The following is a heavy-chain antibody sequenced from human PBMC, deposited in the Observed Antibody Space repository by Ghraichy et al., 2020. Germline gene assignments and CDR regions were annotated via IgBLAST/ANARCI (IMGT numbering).Heavy chain of an antibody. CDR3: AKKFYYGSGSTSGLFDY. V-gene: IGHV3-23*01. Sequence: GALNISCAASGFTFSTYAMSWVRQAPGKGPEWVSAISGNGASTNYADSVRGRFTISRDNSKNTLYLQMNSLRVEVTAVYYCAKKFYYGSGSTSGLFDYWGQGTLVTVSS. J-gene: IGHJ4*02. CDR2: ISGNGAST. CDR1: GFTFSTYA. D-gene: IGHD3-10*01.